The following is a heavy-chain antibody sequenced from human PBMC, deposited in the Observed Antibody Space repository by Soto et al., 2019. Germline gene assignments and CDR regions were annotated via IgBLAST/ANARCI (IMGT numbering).Heavy chain of an antibody. D-gene: IGHD2-21*02. Sequence: ASVKVSCKASGYTFTSYPMHWVRQAPGQGLEWLAWISTGNSNTKCSQRFQGRVTITWDTSATTTYIELTSLRSEDTAVYYCASGHCSGDCYSDYWGQGTLVTVSS. V-gene: IGHV1-3*04. CDR1: GYTFTSYP. CDR3: ASGHCSGDCYSDY. J-gene: IGHJ4*02. CDR2: ISTGNSNT.